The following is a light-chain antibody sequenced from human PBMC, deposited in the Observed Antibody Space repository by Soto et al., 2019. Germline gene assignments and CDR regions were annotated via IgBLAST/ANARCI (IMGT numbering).Light chain of an antibody. J-gene: IGKJ4*01. CDR1: QSILYSSNNENY. Sequence: DIVMTQSPDSLAVSLGERATINCKSSQSILYSSNNENYLAWYQQKPGQPPTLLIYWASTRESGVPDRCSGSGSGTDFALTISSLQAEDVAVYYCQQYYSTPLTFGGGTRVEIK. CDR2: WAS. CDR3: QQYYSTPLT. V-gene: IGKV4-1*01.